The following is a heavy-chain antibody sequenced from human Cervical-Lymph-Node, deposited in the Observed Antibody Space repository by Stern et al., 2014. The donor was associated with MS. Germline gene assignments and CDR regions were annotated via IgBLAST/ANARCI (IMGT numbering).Heavy chain of an antibody. V-gene: IGHV3-33*01. CDR3: ASAYSSSHYSFDY. CDR2: IGYDGSNP. CDR1: GFSFSRYA. J-gene: IGHJ4*02. Sequence: QVQLVQSGGGVVQPGRSLRVSCTASGFSFSRYAMHWVRQAPGKGLEWMALIGYDGSNPYYADSVTGRFTITRDNSKNTLYMQMNSLRAEDTAVYYCASAYSSSHYSFDYWGQGTMVTVSS. D-gene: IGHD6-13*01.